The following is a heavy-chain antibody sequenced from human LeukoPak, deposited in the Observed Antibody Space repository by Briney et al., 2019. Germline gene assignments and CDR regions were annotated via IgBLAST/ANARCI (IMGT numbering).Heavy chain of an antibody. J-gene: IGHJ4*02. Sequence: PGGSLRLSCAASGFVFSDAWMSWVRQAPGEGLEWVGRIKTKADGGTTDHAAPVKGRFSISRDDSKTTVYLQMTGLKTEDTAVYYCATDRMNTSAGVIRPDYWGQGTLVTVSS. D-gene: IGHD3-16*01. CDR2: IKTKADGGTT. CDR3: ATDRMNTSAGVIRPDY. CDR1: GFVFSDAW. V-gene: IGHV3-15*01.